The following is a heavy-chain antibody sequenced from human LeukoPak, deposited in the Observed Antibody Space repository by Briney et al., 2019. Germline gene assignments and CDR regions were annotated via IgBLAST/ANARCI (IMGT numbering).Heavy chain of an antibody. CDR2: IIPIFGTA. V-gene: IGHV1-69*13. Sequence: GASVKVSCKASGGTFSSYAISWVRQAPGQGLKWMGGIIPIFGTANYAQKFQGRVTITADESTSTAYMELSSLRSEDTAVYYCARDDYDFWSGYYGPRRFDYWGQGTLVTVSS. J-gene: IGHJ4*02. D-gene: IGHD3-3*01. CDR1: GGTFSSYA. CDR3: ARDDYDFWSGYYGPRRFDY.